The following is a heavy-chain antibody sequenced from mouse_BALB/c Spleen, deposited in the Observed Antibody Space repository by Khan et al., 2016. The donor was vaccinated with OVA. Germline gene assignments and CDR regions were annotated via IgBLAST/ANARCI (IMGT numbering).Heavy chain of an antibody. V-gene: IGHV2-3*01. CDR2: IWGDGST. CDR1: GFSLTSYG. J-gene: IGHJ4*01. CDR3: AKFTTDYYSMDY. D-gene: IGHD1-1*01. Sequence: VQLQESGPGLVAPSQSLSITCSISGFSLTSYGVNWVRQPPGKGLEWLGVIWGDGSTNYHSTLKSRLIIIKDNSKRQVFLTLNSLQTDDTATYYCAKFTTDYYSMDYWGQGTSVTVSA.